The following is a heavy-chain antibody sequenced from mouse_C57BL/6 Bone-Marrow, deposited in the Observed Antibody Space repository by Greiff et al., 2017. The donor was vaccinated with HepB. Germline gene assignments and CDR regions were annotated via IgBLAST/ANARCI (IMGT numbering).Heavy chain of an antibody. CDR1: GYTFTSYG. D-gene: IGHD1-1*01. Sequence: LQESGAELARPGASVKLSCKASGYTFTSYGISWVKQRTGQGLEWIGEIYPRSGNTYYNEKFKGKATLTADKSSSTAYMELRSLTSEDSAVYFCARLYGSSSWFAYWGQGTLVTVSA. CDR2: IYPRSGNT. J-gene: IGHJ3*01. CDR3: ARLYGSSSWFAY. V-gene: IGHV1-81*01.